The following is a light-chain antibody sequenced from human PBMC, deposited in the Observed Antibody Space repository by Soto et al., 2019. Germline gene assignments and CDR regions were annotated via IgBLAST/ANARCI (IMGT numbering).Light chain of an antibody. CDR2: DAS. CDR3: QQYHTYSYT. CDR1: QSISTW. Sequence: DIQMTQSPSTLSASIGDRVTITCRASQSISTWLAWYQQKPGKAPKLLIYDASNLETGVRARFSGSGSGTEFSLAISSLQPGDFATYYCQQYHTYSYTFGQGTRL. J-gene: IGKJ2*01. V-gene: IGKV1-5*01.